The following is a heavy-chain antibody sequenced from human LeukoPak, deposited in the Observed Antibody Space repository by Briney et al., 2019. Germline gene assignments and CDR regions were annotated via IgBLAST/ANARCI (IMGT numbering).Heavy chain of an antibody. CDR3: ARGQVPAAIQRHWYFDL. CDR2: INHSGST. CDR1: GGSFSGYY. V-gene: IGHV4-34*01. Sequence: SETLSLTCAVYGGSFSGYYWSWIRQPPGKGLEWIGEINHSGSTNYNPSLKSRVTISVDTSKNQFSLKLSSVTAADTAVYYCARGQVPAAIQRHWYFDLWGRGTLVTVSS. D-gene: IGHD2-2*02. J-gene: IGHJ2*01.